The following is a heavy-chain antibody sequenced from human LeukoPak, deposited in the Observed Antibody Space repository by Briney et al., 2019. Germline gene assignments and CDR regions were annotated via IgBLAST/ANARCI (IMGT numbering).Heavy chain of an antibody. Sequence: PSETLSLTCTVSGGSIKDYYWSWIRQPPGKALDWIGYIYYSGPTNYNPSLERRVTISVDRAKNQFSLKLRSVTAADTGIYYCARVWAGQDAFDIWGQGTMVTVSS. CDR2: IYYSGPT. D-gene: IGHD6-19*01. CDR1: GGSIKDYY. CDR3: ARVWAGQDAFDI. J-gene: IGHJ3*02. V-gene: IGHV4-59*01.